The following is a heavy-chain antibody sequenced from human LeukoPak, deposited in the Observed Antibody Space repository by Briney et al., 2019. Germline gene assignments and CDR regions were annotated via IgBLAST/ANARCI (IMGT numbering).Heavy chain of an antibody. V-gene: IGHV3-23*01. CDR3: AKHTKWNAGAFDI. D-gene: IGHD1-20*01. Sequence: GGSLRLSCAASGFNFSSYAMSWVRQAPGKGLEWVSSVSATGAKTYYVDSMKGRFTISRDNFKKMLFVQMNTLRAEDTAIYYCAKHTKWNAGAFDIWGQGTKVTVSS. CDR2: VSATGAKT. J-gene: IGHJ3*02. CDR1: GFNFSSYA.